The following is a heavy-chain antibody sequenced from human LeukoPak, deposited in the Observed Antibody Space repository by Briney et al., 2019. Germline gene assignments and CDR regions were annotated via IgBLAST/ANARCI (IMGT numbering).Heavy chain of an antibody. Sequence: GGSLRLSCAASGFTFSSYAMSWVRQAPGKGLEWVSVITDSGGNTYYADSVKGRFTISKDNSKNTVYLQMSSLRVDDTAVYYCAKAASSSWPSYYYGMDVWGQGTTVTVSS. CDR2: ITDSGGNT. J-gene: IGHJ6*02. CDR3: AKAASSSWPSYYYGMDV. D-gene: IGHD6-13*01. CDR1: GFTFSSYA. V-gene: IGHV3-23*01.